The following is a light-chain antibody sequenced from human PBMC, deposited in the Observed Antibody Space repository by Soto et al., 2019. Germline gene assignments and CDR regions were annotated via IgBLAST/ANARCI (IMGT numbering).Light chain of an antibody. CDR1: QSISFW. Sequence: DIQMTQSPSTLSASIGDRVTITCRASQSISFWLAWYQQKPGKDPKVLIYDASSLGNGVPSRFSGSGSGTEFTLTISSLQPDDAATYYCQQYNSYSYTFGQGTKLEIK. CDR3: QQYNSYSYT. CDR2: DAS. J-gene: IGKJ2*01. V-gene: IGKV1-5*01.